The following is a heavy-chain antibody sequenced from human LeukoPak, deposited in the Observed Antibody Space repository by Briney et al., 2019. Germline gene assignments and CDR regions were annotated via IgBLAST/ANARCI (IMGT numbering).Heavy chain of an antibody. CDR3: ATGTSLRSFDAFDI. D-gene: IGHD3-3*01. CDR1: GGTFSSYA. CDR2: IIPIFGTA. J-gene: IGHJ3*02. Sequence: ASVKVSCKASGGTFSSYAISWVRQAPGQGLEWMGGIIPIFGTANYAQKFQGRVTITADESTSTAYMELSSLRSEDTAVYYCATGTSLRSFDAFDIWGQGTMVTVSS. V-gene: IGHV1-69*13.